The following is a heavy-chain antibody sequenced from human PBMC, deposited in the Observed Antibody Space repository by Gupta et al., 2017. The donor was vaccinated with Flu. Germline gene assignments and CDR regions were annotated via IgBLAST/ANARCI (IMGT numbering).Heavy chain of an antibody. CDR3: AKDGHDFWSGNYVGIDY. D-gene: IGHD3-3*01. J-gene: IGHJ4*02. CDR1: GLTFSRLD. Sequence: QVQLVESGGGVVQPGRSRRLSCAASGLTFSRLDMPWDRLCPGQGLELVAVISYDVSNEHYADSVKGRFTISRDNSKNTLYLQMNSLRAEDTAVYYCAKDGHDFWSGNYVGIDYWGQGTLVTVSS. V-gene: IGHV3-30*18. CDR2: ISYDVSNE.